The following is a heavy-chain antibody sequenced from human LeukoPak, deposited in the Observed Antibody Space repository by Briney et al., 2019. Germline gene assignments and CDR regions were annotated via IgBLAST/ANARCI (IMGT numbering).Heavy chain of an antibody. CDR2: IIPILGIA. D-gene: IGHD2-15*01. J-gene: IGHJ6*02. V-gene: IGHV1-69*04. Sequence: SVKVSCKASGYTFTSYYMHWVRQAPGQGLEWMGRIIPILGIANYAQKFQGRVTITADKSTSTAYMELSSLRSEDTAVYYCARVPCGGSCYRRYYYYYGMDVWGQGTTVTVSS. CDR3: ARVPCGGSCYRRYYYYYGMDV. CDR1: GYTFTSYY.